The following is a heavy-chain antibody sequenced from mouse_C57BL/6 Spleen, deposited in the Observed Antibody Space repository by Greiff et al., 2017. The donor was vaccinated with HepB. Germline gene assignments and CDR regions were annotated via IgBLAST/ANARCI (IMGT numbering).Heavy chain of an antibody. D-gene: IGHD2-3*01. J-gene: IGHJ4*01. V-gene: IGHV1-81*01. CDR1: GYTFTSYG. CDR3: ARSLDGPYAMDY. Sequence: QVQLQQSGAELARPGASVKLSCKASGYTFTSYGISWVKQRTGQGLEWIGEIYPRSGNTYYNEKFKGKATLTADKSSSTAYMELRSLTSEDSAVYFCARSLDGPYAMDYWGQGTSVTVSS. CDR2: IYPRSGNT.